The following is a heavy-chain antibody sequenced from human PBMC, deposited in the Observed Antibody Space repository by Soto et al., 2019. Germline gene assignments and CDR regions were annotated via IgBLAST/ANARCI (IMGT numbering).Heavy chain of an antibody. D-gene: IGHD6-13*01. Sequence: SVKVSCKASGGTFSSYAISWVRQAPGQGLEWMGGIIPIFGTANYAQKFQGRVTITADESTSTAYMELSSLRSEDTAVYYCARNPNIAAALYFDYWGQGTLVTVSS. J-gene: IGHJ4*02. CDR3: ARNPNIAAALYFDY. V-gene: IGHV1-69*13. CDR1: GGTFSSYA. CDR2: IIPIFGTA.